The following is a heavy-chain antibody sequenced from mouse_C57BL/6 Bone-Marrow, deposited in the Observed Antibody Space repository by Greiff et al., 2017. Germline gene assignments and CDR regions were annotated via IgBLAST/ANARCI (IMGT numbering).Heavy chain of an antibody. D-gene: IGHD1-1*01. J-gene: IGHJ4*01. CDR3: ARTGSSHYYAMDY. CDR1: GFTFSDYG. CDR2: ISNLAYSI. V-gene: IGHV5-15*01. Sequence: EVKLMESGGGLVQPGGSLKLSCAVSGFTFSDYGMAWVRQAPRKGPEWVAFISNLAYSIYYADTVTGRFTISRENAKNTLYLEMSSLRSEDTAMYYCARTGSSHYYAMDYWGQGTSVTVSS.